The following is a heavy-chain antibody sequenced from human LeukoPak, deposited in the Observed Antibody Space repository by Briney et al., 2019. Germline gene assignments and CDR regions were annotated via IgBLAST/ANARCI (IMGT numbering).Heavy chain of an antibody. CDR1: GFTFRNYA. V-gene: IGHV3-30*09. D-gene: IGHD1/OR15-1a*01. J-gene: IGHJ4*02. CDR3: ARFRAATTRFDY. CDR2: VSFDGNTT. Sequence: PGGSLRLSCAASGFTFRNYAMYWVRQAPGRGLEWAAVVSFDGNTTFYSDSVKGRFAISRDNSKNTLYLEMNSPRPEDTAVYYCARFRAATTRFDYWGQGTLVTVSS.